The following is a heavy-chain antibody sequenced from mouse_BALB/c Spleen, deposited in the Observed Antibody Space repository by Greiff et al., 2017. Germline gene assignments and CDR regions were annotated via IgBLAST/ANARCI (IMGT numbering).Heavy chain of an antibody. V-gene: IGHV1-77*01. D-gene: IGHD2-1*01. Sequence: QVQLKQSGAELARPGASVKLSCKASGYTFTDYYINWVKQRPGQGLEWIGEIYPGSGNTYYNEKFKGKATLTADKSSSTAYMQLSSLTSEDSAVYFGARWGYGNYDAMDDWGQGTSVTVSS. CDR2: IYPGSGNT. CDR1: GYTFTDYY. CDR3: ARWGYGNYDAMDD. J-gene: IGHJ4*01.